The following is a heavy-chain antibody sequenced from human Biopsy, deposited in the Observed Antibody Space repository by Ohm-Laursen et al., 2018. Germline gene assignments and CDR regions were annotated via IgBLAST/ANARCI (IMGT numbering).Heavy chain of an antibody. D-gene: IGHD2-15*01. CDR1: GFTFSDHY. J-gene: IGHJ4*02. CDR3: ARIFARLGPCSGGTCYPGDDY. CDR2: SRNKANGYTT. Sequence: SLRLSCTASGFTFSDHYMEWVRRAPGRGLEWVGRSRNKANGYTTEYAASVKGRFTISRDESETSMYLQMSGLKTEDTVVYYCARIFARLGPCSGGTCYPGDDYWGQGTLVTVSS. V-gene: IGHV3-72*01.